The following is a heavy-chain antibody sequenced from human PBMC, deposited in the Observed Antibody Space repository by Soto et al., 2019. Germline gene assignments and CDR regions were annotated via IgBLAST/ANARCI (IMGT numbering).Heavy chain of an antibody. V-gene: IGHV3-74*01. Sequence: GGSLRLSCAASGFTFSSDWMHWVRQAPGKGLVWVSRINTDGSSTSYADSVKGRFTISRDNAKNTLYLQMNSLRAEDAAVYYCAKTAGSNAYYPNDYWGQGALVTVS. D-gene: IGHD3-16*01. CDR1: GFTFSSDW. CDR2: INTDGSST. CDR3: AKTAGSNAYYPNDY. J-gene: IGHJ4*02.